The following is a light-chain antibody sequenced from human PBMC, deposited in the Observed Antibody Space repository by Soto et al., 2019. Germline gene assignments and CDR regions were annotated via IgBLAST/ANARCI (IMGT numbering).Light chain of an antibody. CDR3: LQDDNVPYT. CDR2: AAS. J-gene: IGKJ2*01. CDR1: QGIGND. V-gene: IGKV1-6*01. Sequence: AIQMTQSPSSLSASVGDRVTITCRASQGIGNDLAWYQQKPGIAPKLLIYAASSLQSGVPSRFSGSGSGTDFNLTISRLQPEDFATYYCLQDDNVPYTCGQGTKLELK.